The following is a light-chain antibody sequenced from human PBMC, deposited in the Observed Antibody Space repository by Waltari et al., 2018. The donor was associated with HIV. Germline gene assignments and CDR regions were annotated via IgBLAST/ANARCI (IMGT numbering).Light chain of an antibody. Sequence: DTHLTQSPSSVSAYVGDRVNITCRASQPITNLLAWYQQKPGQAPKLLIYSASNLQSGVPSRFTGTGSGTEFSLTINNLQPEDFATYYCQQAHSFSLTFGGGTKVEVK. CDR2: SAS. CDR3: QQAHSFSLT. J-gene: IGKJ4*01. V-gene: IGKV1-12*01. CDR1: QPITNL.